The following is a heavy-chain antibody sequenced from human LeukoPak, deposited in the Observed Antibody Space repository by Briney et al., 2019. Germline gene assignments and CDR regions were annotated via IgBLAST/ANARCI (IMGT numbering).Heavy chain of an antibody. CDR2: MHYSGNT. CDR1: GGSISSSDYY. J-gene: IGHJ5*02. D-gene: IGHD2-2*01. Sequence: PSETLSLTCTISGGSISSSDYYWVWIRQPPGKGLEWIGSMHYSGNTYYNPSRKSRVTISVDTSKNQFSLKLSSVTAADTAVYYCARGPNIVVVPAAKQKPKRLKNTYNWFDPWGQGTLVTVSS. V-gene: IGHV4-39*07. CDR3: ARGPNIVVVPAAKQKPKRLKNTYNWFDP.